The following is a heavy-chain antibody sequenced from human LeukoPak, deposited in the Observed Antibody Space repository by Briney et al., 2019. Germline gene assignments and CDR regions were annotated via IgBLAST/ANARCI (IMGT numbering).Heavy chain of an antibody. Sequence: PSETLSLTCTVSGGSISRGAHYRYWIRQHPGEGLEWIGYIYYSGSTYYNPSLKSRVTISVDTSKNQFTLRLTSVTAADTAVYYCARERAAAVDHWGQGTLVTVSS. CDR2: IYYSGST. V-gene: IGHV4-31*03. D-gene: IGHD6-13*01. CDR1: GGSISRGAHY. CDR3: ARERAAAVDH. J-gene: IGHJ4*02.